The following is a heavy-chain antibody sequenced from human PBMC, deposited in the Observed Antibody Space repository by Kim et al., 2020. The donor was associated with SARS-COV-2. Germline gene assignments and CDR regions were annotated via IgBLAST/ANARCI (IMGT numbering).Heavy chain of an antibody. Sequence: YYAASVKGRFTISRDNAKNSLYLQMNSRRAEDTAVYYCARGEESGGGSRYXGQGTLVTVSS. V-gene: IGHV3-48*03. CDR3: ARGEESGGGSRY. J-gene: IGHJ4*02. D-gene: IGHD1-26*01.